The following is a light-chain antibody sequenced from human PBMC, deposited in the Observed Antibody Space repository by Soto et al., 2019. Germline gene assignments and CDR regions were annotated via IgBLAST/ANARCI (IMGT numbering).Light chain of an antibody. Sequence: QSVLTQPLSVSAAPGQMVTISCSGSSSNIGNNYVSWYQQLPGTAPKLLIYENNKRPSGIPDRFSGSTSGTSATLGITGLQTGDEADYYCGTWDSSVSPGGVFGGGTKLTVL. CDR2: ENN. J-gene: IGLJ3*02. CDR1: SSNIGNNY. CDR3: GTWDSSVSPGGV. V-gene: IGLV1-51*02.